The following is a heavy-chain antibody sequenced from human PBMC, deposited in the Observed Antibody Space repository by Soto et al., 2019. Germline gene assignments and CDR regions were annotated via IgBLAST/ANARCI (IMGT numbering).Heavy chain of an antibody. Sequence: QVQLQQWGAGLLKPSETLSLTCTVNGGSLTGYYWSWIRQPPGKGLEWIGEVKDGGRTNYSPSLRCRVSISAATSKNHFSLRLNSVTAADTAVYFCARGQEGIVATHWDQGALVTVSS. CDR3: ARGQEGIVATH. J-gene: IGHJ4*02. D-gene: IGHD5-12*01. CDR2: VKDGGRT. V-gene: IGHV4-34*01. CDR1: GGSLTGYY.